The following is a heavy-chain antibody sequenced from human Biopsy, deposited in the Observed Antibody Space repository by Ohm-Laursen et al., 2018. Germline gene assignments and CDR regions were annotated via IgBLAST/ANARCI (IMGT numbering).Heavy chain of an antibody. Sequence: GSSVKVSCKASGGTFSNYAISWMRQAPGEGLEWMGGFDPEEGQRTYAQKFQGRVTMTEDTSEDTAYMEVRSLRSEDAAVYYCAADSENCGGDCYIYWGQGTQVTVSS. V-gene: IGHV1-24*01. D-gene: IGHD2-21*02. J-gene: IGHJ4*02. CDR3: AADSENCGGDCYIY. CDR1: GGTFSNYA. CDR2: FDPEEGQR.